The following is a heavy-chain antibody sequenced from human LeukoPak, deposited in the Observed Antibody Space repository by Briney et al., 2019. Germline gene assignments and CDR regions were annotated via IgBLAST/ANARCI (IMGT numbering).Heavy chain of an antibody. CDR1: GFTFSSYA. D-gene: IGHD6-13*01. V-gene: IGHV3-9*01. Sequence: GGSLRLSCAASGFTFSSYAMHWVRQAPGKGLEWVSGISWNSGSIGYADSVKGRFTISRDNAKNSLYLQMNSLRAEDTALYYCAKGPSRVAAAGYFDYWGQGTLVTVSS. J-gene: IGHJ4*02. CDR2: ISWNSGSI. CDR3: AKGPSRVAAAGYFDY.